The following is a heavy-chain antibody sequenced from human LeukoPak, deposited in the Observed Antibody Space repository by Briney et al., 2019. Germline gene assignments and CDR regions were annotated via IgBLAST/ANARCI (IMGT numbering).Heavy chain of an antibody. CDR1: GYSFTNYW. D-gene: IGHD4/OR15-4a*01. J-gene: IGHJ4*02. Sequence: GESLKISCKGSGYSFTNYWIDWVRQMPGKGLEWMGIIYPGDSNTRYSPSFQGQVTISADKSISTAYLQWGSLKASDTAMYYCARHSGRAPYGDFDYWGQGTLVTVSS. V-gene: IGHV5-51*01. CDR2: IYPGDSNT. CDR3: ARHSGRAPYGDFDY.